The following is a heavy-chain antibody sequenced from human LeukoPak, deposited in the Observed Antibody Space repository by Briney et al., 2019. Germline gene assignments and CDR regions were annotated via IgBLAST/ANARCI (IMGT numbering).Heavy chain of an antibody. V-gene: IGHV4-30-4*08. Sequence: SETLSLTCTVSGGSISSYYWSWIRQPPGKGLEWIGYIYYSGSTYYNPSLKSRVTISVDTSKNQFSLKLSSVTAADTAVYYCARERVYPNWFDPWGQGTLVTVSS. CDR2: IYYSGST. J-gene: IGHJ5*02. D-gene: IGHD5/OR15-5a*01. CDR1: GGSISSYY. CDR3: ARERVYPNWFDP.